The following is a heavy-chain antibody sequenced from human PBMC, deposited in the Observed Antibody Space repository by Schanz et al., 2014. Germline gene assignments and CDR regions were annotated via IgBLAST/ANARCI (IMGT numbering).Heavy chain of an antibody. Sequence: QVQLVQSGAEVKKPGSSVKVSCKASGGTFSSSTLTWVRQAPGQGLEWMGRIIPILDKTNYAQKFQGRVTMTADKSTSTVYMEVSGRRSEDAAVYYWAKGDRARYYAIDVWGQGTPVTVSS. CDR2: IIPILDKT. CDR3: AKGDRARYYAIDV. J-gene: IGHJ6*02. V-gene: IGHV1-69*08. D-gene: IGHD3-9*01. CDR1: GGTFSSST.